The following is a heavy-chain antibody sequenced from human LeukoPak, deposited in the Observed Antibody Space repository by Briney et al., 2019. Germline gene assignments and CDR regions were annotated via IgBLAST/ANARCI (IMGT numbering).Heavy chain of an antibody. CDR1: GFTFSSFG. J-gene: IGHJ4*02. Sequence: GGSLRLSCAASGFTFSSFGMHWVRQAPGKGLEWVAFIRYGGSNKYYPDSVKGRFTISRDNSKNTLYLQMNSLRAEDTAVYYCVKDGDWSFDYWGQGTLVTVSS. CDR3: VKDGDWSFDY. CDR2: IRYGGSNK. D-gene: IGHD3-9*01. V-gene: IGHV3-30*02.